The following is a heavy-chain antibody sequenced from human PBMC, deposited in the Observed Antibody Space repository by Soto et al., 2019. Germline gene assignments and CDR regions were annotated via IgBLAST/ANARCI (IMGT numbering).Heavy chain of an antibody. J-gene: IGHJ4*02. D-gene: IGHD1-26*01. CDR3: AKGSGSQSAHFDY. CDR2: ISYDGSNK. Sequence: QVQLVESGGGVVQPGRSLRLSCAASGFTFSSYGMHWVRQAPGKGLEWVAVISYDGSNKDYADSVKGRFTISRDNSKNTLSLQMNSLRAEDTAMYYCAKGSGSQSAHFDYWGQGTLVTVSA. CDR1: GFTFSSYG. V-gene: IGHV3-30*18.